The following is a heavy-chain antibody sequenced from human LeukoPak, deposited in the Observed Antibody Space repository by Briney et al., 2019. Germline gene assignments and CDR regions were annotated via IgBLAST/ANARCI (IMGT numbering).Heavy chain of an antibody. CDR3: AKQLRPYYYGSGSYHVFDY. Sequence: GGSLRLSCAASGFTFSSYAMSWVRQAPGKGLEWVSAISGIGGSTYYADSVKGRFTISRDNSKNTLYLQMNSLRAEDTAVYYCAKQLRPYYYGSGSYHVFDYWGQRTLVTVSS. J-gene: IGHJ4*02. V-gene: IGHV3-23*01. D-gene: IGHD3-10*01. CDR1: GFTFSSYA. CDR2: ISGIGGST.